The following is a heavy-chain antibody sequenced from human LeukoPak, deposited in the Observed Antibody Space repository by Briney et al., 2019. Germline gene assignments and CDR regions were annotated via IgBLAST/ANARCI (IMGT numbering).Heavy chain of an antibody. CDR2: IIPIFGTA. V-gene: IGHV1-69*05. Sequence: ASVKVSCKASGGTFSSYDISWVRQAPGQGLEWMGGIIPIFGTANYAQKFQGRVTITTDESTSTAYMELSSLRSEDTAVYYCAAYCSGGSCYSLGLGWGQGTLVTVSS. J-gene: IGHJ4*02. CDR1: GGTFSSYD. CDR3: AAYCSGGSCYSLGLG. D-gene: IGHD2-15*01.